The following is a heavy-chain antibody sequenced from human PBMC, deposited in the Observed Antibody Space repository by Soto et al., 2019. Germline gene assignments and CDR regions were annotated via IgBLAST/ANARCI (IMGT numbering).Heavy chain of an antibody. D-gene: IGHD5-12*01. V-gene: IGHV1-69*04. CDR1: GYTFTSYG. Sequence: SVKVSCKASGYTFTSYGISWVRQAPGQGLEWMGRIIPILGIANYAQKFQGRVTITADKSTSTAYMELSSLRSEDTAVYYCARDSPPTKPFDYWGQGTLVTVS. CDR2: IIPILGIA. CDR3: ARDSPPTKPFDY. J-gene: IGHJ4*02.